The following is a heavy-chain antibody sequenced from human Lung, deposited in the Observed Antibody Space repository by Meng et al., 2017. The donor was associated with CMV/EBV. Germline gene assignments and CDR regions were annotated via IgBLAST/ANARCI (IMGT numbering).Heavy chain of an antibody. Sequence: KVSCKTSGYTFPGYYTHWVRQAPGQGLEWMGRINPKSGATDYAQKFQGRVTLTRDTSINTAYMELNRLTSDDTAVYYCARFGEVIDYWGQGTLVTVSS. J-gene: IGHJ4*02. CDR1: GYTFPGYY. D-gene: IGHD3-10*01. CDR3: ARFGEVIDY. V-gene: IGHV1-2*06. CDR2: INPKSGAT.